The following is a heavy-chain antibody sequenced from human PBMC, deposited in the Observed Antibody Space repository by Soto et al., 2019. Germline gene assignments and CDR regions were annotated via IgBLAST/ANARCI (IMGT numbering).Heavy chain of an antibody. J-gene: IGHJ4*02. CDR3: AKDRRAGGNSAFYFDF. V-gene: IGHV3-23*01. CDR2: ISATGGGT. CDR1: GFKFSNYA. D-gene: IGHD3-16*01. Sequence: QAGGSLRLSCAASGFKFSNYAMNWVRQAPGKGLEWVSLISATGGGTYYADSVKGRFTISRDNSHNTLYLQVHSLTAEDTAVYYCAKDRRAGGNSAFYFDFWGQGAQVTVSS.